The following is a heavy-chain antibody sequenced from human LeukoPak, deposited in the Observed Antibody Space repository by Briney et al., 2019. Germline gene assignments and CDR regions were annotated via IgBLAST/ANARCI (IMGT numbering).Heavy chain of an antibody. CDR1: GGSISTSSYY. V-gene: IGHV4-39*02. CDR2: IYYSGST. Sequence: NASETLSLTCTVSGGSISTSSYYWGWISQPPGKGLEWIGSIYYSGSTYYSPSLKSRVTISVDTSNNQFSLRLSSVTAADTAVYYCARAKAAAGQYYFDYWGQGILVTVSS. J-gene: IGHJ4*02. CDR3: ARAKAAAGQYYFDY. D-gene: IGHD6-13*01.